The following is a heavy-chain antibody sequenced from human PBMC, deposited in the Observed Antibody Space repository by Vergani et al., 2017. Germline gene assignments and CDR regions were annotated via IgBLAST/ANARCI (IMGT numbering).Heavy chain of an antibody. CDR1: GFTFSTYA. Sequence: EVQLVESGGVVVQPGGSLRLSCAASGFTFSTYAMTWVRQAPGKGLEWVSTISSDGGSTYYADSVKGRFTISRDNSKNTLSLQMNSLTAEETAIYYCAGPQGTSAYYYGGFDYWGQGILVTVYS. V-gene: IGHV3-23*04. CDR3: AGPQGTSAYYYGGFDY. D-gene: IGHD3-22*01. CDR2: ISSDGGST. J-gene: IGHJ4*02.